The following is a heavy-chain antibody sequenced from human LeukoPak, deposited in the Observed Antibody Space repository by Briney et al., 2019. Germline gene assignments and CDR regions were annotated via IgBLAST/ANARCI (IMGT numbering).Heavy chain of an antibody. CDR1: GFTFTSYA. CDR2: ISVSGDT. J-gene: IGHJ4*02. CDR3: ARFRYYDSSGYYYYFDY. Sequence: PGGSLRLSCAASGFTFTSYAMSWVRQAPGKGLEWVSDISVSGDTYYADSVKGRFTTSRDNSKNTLYLQMNSLRAEDTAVYYCARFRYYDSSGYYYYFDYWGRGTLVSVSS. D-gene: IGHD3-22*01. V-gene: IGHV3-23*01.